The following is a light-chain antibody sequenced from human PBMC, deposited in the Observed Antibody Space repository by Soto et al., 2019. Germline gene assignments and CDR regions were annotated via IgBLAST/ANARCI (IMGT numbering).Light chain of an antibody. CDR1: QSLVHSDGNTY. CDR3: MQPTHWPWT. V-gene: IGKV2-30*02. CDR2: KVS. Sequence: DVVMTQSPLSLPVTLGQPASISCGSSQSLVHSDGNTYLNWFQQRPGQSPRRLIYKVSNRDSGVPDRFSGRGSGTDFTLQISRVEAEDVGGYYCMQPTHWPWTFGQGTKVEIK. J-gene: IGKJ1*01.